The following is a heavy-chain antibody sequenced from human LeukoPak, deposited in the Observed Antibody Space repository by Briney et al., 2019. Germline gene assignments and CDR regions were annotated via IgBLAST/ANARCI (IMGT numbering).Heavy chain of an antibody. V-gene: IGHV4-39*07. CDR3: ARGLASGYPPIPFDY. J-gene: IGHJ4*02. D-gene: IGHD3-3*01. Sequence: SETLSLTCTVSGGSITSSSAYNWGWIRQPPGKGLEWIGTIHSRGSTYYNPSLKSRVTISVDTSKNQFSLSLDSVTAADTAVYYCARGLASGYPPIPFDYWGQGTLVTVSS. CDR2: IHSRGST. CDR1: GGSITSSSAYN.